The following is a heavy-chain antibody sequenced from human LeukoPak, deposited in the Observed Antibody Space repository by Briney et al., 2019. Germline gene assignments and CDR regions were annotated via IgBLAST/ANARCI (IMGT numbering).Heavy chain of an antibody. D-gene: IGHD3-10*01. Sequence: SETLSLTCTVSGGSISSYYWSWIRQPPGKGLEWVGYIYYSGSTNYNPSLKSRVTISVDTSKNHFSLKLSSVTAADTAVYYCARHMGYYGSGSDFGYWGQGTLVTVSS. V-gene: IGHV4-59*08. CDR3: ARHMGYYGSGSDFGY. CDR1: GGSISSYY. J-gene: IGHJ4*02. CDR2: IYYSGST.